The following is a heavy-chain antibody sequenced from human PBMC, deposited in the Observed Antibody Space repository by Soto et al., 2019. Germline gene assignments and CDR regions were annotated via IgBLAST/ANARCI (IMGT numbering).Heavy chain of an antibody. Sequence: GASVKVSCKASGYTFTSYGLSCVRQAPGQGLEWMGWISAYNGNTNYAQKLRGRVTVSTDTSITTTYMELSSLTSDDTAVYSCARAPLGIIVAPDFWGQGTLVSVSS. D-gene: IGHD3-22*01. V-gene: IGHV1-18*01. CDR1: GYTFTSYG. J-gene: IGHJ4*02. CDR3: ARAPLGIIVAPDF. CDR2: ISAYNGNT.